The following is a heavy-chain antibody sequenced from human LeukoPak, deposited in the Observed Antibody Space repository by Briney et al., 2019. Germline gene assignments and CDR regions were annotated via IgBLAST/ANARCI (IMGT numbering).Heavy chain of an antibody. J-gene: IGHJ3*02. Sequence: GGSLRLSCAAPGFTVSSNYMSWGRQAPGKGLGWVSVIYPGGSTYYADSVKGRFTISRHNSENTLDLQMNSLRVEDTAVYYCARGPWAAAGGSIDGLDIWGQGTMVTVSS. V-gene: IGHV3-53*04. CDR2: IYPGGST. CDR1: GFTVSSNY. CDR3: ARGPWAAAGGSIDGLDI. D-gene: IGHD6-13*01.